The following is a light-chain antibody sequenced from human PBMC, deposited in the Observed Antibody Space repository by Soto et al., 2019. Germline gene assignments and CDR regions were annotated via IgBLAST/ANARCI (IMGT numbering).Light chain of an antibody. Sequence: TQYPATLSVSPGERATLSYRASQSVSSNLAWYQQKPGQAPRLLMYGASIRAAGVPDRFSGSGSGTEFTLTISRLEPEDFTVYYCHHYETFGQGTKVDI. V-gene: IGKV3D-15*01. CDR3: HHYET. CDR1: QSVSSN. CDR2: GAS. J-gene: IGKJ1*01.